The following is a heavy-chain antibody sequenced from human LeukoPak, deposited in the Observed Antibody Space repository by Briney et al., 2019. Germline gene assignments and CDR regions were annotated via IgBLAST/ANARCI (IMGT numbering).Heavy chain of an antibody. D-gene: IGHD6-13*01. CDR1: GFTFSSYA. J-gene: IGHJ4*02. Sequence: GGSLRLSSAASGFTFSSYAMHWVRQAPGKGLEWVAVISYDGSNKYYADSVKGRFTISRDNSKNTLYLQMNSLRAEDTAVYYCARARYSSSWGFDYWGQGTLVTVSS. CDR2: ISYDGSNK. V-gene: IGHV3-30-3*01. CDR3: ARARYSSSWGFDY.